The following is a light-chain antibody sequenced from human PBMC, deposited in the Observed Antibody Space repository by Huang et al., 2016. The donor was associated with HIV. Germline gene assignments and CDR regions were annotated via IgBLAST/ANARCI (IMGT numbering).Light chain of an antibody. CDR3: QQANSFPWT. CDR2: AAS. J-gene: IGKJ1*01. V-gene: IGKV1-12*01. CDR1: QGSSSW. Sequence: DIQMTQSPSSVSASVGDRVTITCRASQGSSSWLAWYQQKPGKAPKLLISAASSVQTGVPSRFSGSGSGTDFSLTISSLQPEDFATYYCQQANSFPWTFGQGTRVEIK.